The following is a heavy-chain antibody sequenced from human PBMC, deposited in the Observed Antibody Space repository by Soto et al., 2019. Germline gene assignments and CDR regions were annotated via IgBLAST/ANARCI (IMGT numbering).Heavy chain of an antibody. V-gene: IGHV4-30-4*01. Sequence: SETLSLTCTVSGGSISSGDYYWSWIRQPPGKGLEWIGYIYYSGSTYYNPSLKSRVTISVDTSKNQFSLKLSSVTAADTAVYYCARVRGGSWYQYYYYGMDVWGQGTTVTVSS. CDR2: IYYSGST. CDR1: GGSISSGDYY. J-gene: IGHJ6*02. CDR3: ARVRGGSWYQYYYYGMDV. D-gene: IGHD6-13*01.